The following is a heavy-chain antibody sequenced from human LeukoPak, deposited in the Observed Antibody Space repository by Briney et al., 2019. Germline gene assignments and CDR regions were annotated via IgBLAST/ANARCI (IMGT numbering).Heavy chain of an antibody. J-gene: IGHJ4*02. CDR3: TTVFSGGYSYGSYFDY. V-gene: IGHV3-15*01. D-gene: IGHD5-18*01. CDR2: IKSKTDGGTT. CDR1: GFTFSYDW. Sequence: GGSLRLSCAASGFTFSYDWMTWVRQAPGKGLEWVGRIKSKTDGGTTDYAAPVKGRFTISRDDSKNTLYLQMNSLKTEDTAVYYCTTVFSGGYSYGSYFDYWGQGTLVTVSS.